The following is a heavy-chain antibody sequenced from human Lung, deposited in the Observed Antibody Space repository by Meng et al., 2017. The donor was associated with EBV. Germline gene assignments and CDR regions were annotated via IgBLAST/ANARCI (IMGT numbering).Heavy chain of an antibody. CDR1: SGSSSSDTSS. V-gene: IGHV4-30-2*01. Sequence: QVHLPESGPGRVTPSQTLSLTCAVSSGSSSSDTSSWNWIRQRPGKGLEWIGFVYRSGSTYYNPSLKSRVIISVDRSNNQFSLELNSVSAADTAVYYCARAKWGHSYGSEALYFDHWGPGTLVTVSS. D-gene: IGHD5-18*01. CDR2: VYRSGST. CDR3: ARAKWGHSYGSEALYFDH. J-gene: IGHJ4*02.